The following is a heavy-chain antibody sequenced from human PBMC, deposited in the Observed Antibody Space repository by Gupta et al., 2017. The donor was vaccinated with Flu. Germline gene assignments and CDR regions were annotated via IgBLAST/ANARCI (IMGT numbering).Heavy chain of an antibody. Sequence: EVQLVESGGGLVQPGGSLRLSCAASGFDFRGFKMNWVRQAPGMGPEWISHINGGSTMIYHADSVKGRFTISRDNARNSLLLQMNDLRVEDTAVYYCARTNLWPEAFDIWGRGTVVTVS. J-gene: IGHJ3*02. V-gene: IGHV3-48*03. CDR3: ARTNLWPEAFDI. D-gene: IGHD1-14*01. CDR2: INGGSTMI. CDR1: GFDFRGFK.